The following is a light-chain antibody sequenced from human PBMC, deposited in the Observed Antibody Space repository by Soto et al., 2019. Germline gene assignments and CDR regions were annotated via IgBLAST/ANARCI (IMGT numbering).Light chain of an antibody. V-gene: IGLV2-14*01. J-gene: IGLJ2*01. CDR2: DVS. CDR3: SSYTSSTVV. Sequence: QSVLTQPASVSGPPGQSITISCTGTSSDVGGCNYVSWYQQHPGKAPKLMIYDVSNRPSGVSNRFSGSKSGNTASLTISGLQAEDEADYYCSSYTSSTVVFGGGTKLTVL. CDR1: SSDVGGCNY.